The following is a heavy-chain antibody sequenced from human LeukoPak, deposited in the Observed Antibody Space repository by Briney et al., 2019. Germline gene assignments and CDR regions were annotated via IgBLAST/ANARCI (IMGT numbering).Heavy chain of an antibody. CDR3: ARGRGQWLAPATYGMDV. V-gene: IGHV3-7*03. Sequence: GGSLRLSCAASGFTFSSYWMSWVHQAPGKGLEWVANIKQDGSEKYYVDSVKGRFTISRDNAKNSLYLQMNSLRAEDTAVYYCARGRGQWLAPATYGMDVWGKGTTVTVSS. J-gene: IGHJ6*04. CDR1: GFTFSSYW. D-gene: IGHD6-19*01. CDR2: IKQDGSEK.